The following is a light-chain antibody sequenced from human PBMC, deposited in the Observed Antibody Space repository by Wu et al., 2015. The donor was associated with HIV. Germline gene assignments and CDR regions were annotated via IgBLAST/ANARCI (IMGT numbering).Light chain of an antibody. CDR3: QHRFNWPLI. J-gene: IGKJ5*01. V-gene: IGKV3-11*01. CDR2: DAS. CDR1: QSVSSTS. Sequence: EIVLTQSPGTLSLSPGERAPLSCRASQSVSSTSLAWYRQKPGQPPRLLIYDASDRATGISARFSGSGSGTDFTLTISSLEPEDFAVYYCQHRFNWPLIFGQGTRLEIK.